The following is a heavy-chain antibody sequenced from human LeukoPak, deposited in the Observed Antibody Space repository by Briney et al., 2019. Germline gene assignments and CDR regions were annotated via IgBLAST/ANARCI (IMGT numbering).Heavy chain of an antibody. CDR3: ARGRLGIAARPWDY. V-gene: IGHV3-30*03. J-gene: IGHJ4*02. CDR1: GFSFSSYG. Sequence: GRSLRLSCGASGFSFSSYGMHWVRQAPGKGLEWVSLTSFDGSHKDYTNSVKGRFTISRDNSRNTLYLQMNSLRGEDTAVYYCARGRLGIAARPWDYWGQGTLVTVSS. D-gene: IGHD6-6*01. CDR2: TSFDGSHK.